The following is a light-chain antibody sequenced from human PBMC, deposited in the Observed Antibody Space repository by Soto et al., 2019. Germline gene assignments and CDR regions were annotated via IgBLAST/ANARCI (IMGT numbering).Light chain of an antibody. Sequence: DIQMTQSPSSLSASVGDRVTITCRASQGISTYLAWYQQKPGKVPKVLIYDASTLQSGVPSRFSGSGSGTDFTLTISSLQPEDVATYYCQQYDSAPRTFGQGTKVEIK. CDR3: QQYDSAPRT. V-gene: IGKV1-27*01. CDR2: DAS. J-gene: IGKJ1*01. CDR1: QGISTY.